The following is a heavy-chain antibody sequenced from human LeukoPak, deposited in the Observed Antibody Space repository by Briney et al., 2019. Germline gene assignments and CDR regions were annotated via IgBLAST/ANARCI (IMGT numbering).Heavy chain of an antibody. CDR1: GGSISSYY. CDR3: ARVGIAARLHYYMDV. V-gene: IGHV4-4*07. CDR2: IYTSGST. J-gene: IGHJ6*03. Sequence: SETLSLTCTVSGGSISSYYWSWIRQPAGKGLEWIGRIYTSGSTNYNPSLKSRVTMSVDTSKNQFSLKLSSVTAADTAVYYCARVGIAARLHYYMDVWGKGTTVTVSS. D-gene: IGHD6-6*01.